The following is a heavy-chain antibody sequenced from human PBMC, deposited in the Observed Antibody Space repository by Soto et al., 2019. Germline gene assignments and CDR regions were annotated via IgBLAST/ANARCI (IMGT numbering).Heavy chain of an antibody. CDR2: ISGSGGST. CDR1: EFTFSSYS. V-gene: IGHV3-23*01. Sequence: GSLIVSWASSEFTFSSYSMSLVLQAPGKGLEWVSAISGSGGSTYYADSVKGRFTISRDNSKNTLYLQMNSLRAEDTAVYYCAKSSAWYYYYGMDVCGQGTTVTVSS. CDR3: AKSSAWYYYYGMDV. J-gene: IGHJ6*02.